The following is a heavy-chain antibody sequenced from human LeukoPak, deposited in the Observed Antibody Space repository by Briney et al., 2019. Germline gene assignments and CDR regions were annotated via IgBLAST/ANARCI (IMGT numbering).Heavy chain of an antibody. V-gene: IGHV4-34*01. CDR3: ARAYYYDSTGYFEDNY. Sequence: PSETLSLTCAVSGGSFSGYQWNWTRQPPGKGLEWIGETNHRGRTTYNPSLKSRVTMSIDTSKNHFSLRLSSVTAADTAVYYCARAYYYDSTGYFEDNYWGQGTLVTVSS. CDR1: GGSFSGYQ. D-gene: IGHD3-22*01. J-gene: IGHJ4*02. CDR2: TNHRGRT.